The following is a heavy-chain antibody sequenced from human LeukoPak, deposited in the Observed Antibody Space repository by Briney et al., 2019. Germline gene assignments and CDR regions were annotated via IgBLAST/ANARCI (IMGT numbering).Heavy chain of an antibody. D-gene: IGHD4-17*01. Sequence: GGSLRLSCAASGFTFSTYWMSWVRQAPGKGLEWVANIKQDGSEKYYVDSVKGRFTISRDNAKNSLYLQMNSLRAEDTAVFYCAKRPSDYGDYVSYFDYWGQGTLVTVSS. V-gene: IGHV3-7*01. J-gene: IGHJ4*02. CDR2: IKQDGSEK. CDR1: GFTFSTYW. CDR3: AKRPSDYGDYVSYFDY.